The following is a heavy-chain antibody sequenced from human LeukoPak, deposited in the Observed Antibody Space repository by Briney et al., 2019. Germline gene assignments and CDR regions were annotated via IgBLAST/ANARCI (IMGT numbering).Heavy chain of an antibody. J-gene: IGHJ4*02. CDR2: INSDGSST. Sequence: GGSLRLSCAASGFTFSSYWMHWVRQAPGKGLVWVSRINSDGSSTYYADSVKGRFTISRDNAKNSLYLQMNSLRAEDTAVYYCARGAYDFWSGYFRTGPYYFDYWGQGTLVTVSS. CDR1: GFTFSSYW. V-gene: IGHV3-74*01. CDR3: ARGAYDFWSGYFRTGPYYFDY. D-gene: IGHD3-3*01.